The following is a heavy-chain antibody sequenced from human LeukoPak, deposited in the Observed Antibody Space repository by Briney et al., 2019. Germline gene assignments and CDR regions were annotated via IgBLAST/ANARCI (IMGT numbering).Heavy chain of an antibody. CDR2: ISSSSSYI. CDR3: ARDLYYYDSSGPMDV. CDR1: GFTLSSYS. V-gene: IGHV3-21*01. D-gene: IGHD3-22*01. J-gene: IGHJ6*04. Sequence: GGSLRLSCAASGFTLSSYSMNWVRQAPGKGLEWVSSISSSSSYIYYADSVKGRFTISRDNAKNSLYLQMNSLRAEDTAVYYCARDLYYYDSSGPMDVWGKGTTVTVSS.